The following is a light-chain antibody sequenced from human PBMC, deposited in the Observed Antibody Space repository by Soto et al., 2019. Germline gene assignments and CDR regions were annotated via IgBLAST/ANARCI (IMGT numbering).Light chain of an antibody. Sequence: DIQMTQSPSSLSASIGDRVTITCRASQGISDYLAWYQQKPGQVPKLLIYAASTLHSGVPSRFSGSRSGTEFTLTISSLQPEDVAVYYCQKYNSDPQTFGGGTKVDIK. J-gene: IGKJ4*01. CDR2: AAS. V-gene: IGKV1-27*01. CDR1: QGISDY. CDR3: QKYNSDPQT.